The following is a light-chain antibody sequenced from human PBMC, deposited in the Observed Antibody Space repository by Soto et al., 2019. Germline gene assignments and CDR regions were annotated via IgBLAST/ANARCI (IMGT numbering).Light chain of an antibody. J-gene: IGKJ3*01. Sequence: DIQMTQSPSSLSASVGDRVTITCRASQGISNYLAWYQHKPGKVPKLLIYAASTLQSGVPSRFSGSGSGADFTLTISSLHPEDVATYYCQKYNSAQFTFGPGTKVDIK. V-gene: IGKV1-27*01. CDR2: AAS. CDR3: QKYNSAQFT. CDR1: QGISNY.